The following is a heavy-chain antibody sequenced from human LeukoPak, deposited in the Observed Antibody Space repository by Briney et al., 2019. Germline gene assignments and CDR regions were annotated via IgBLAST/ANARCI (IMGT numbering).Heavy chain of an antibody. CDR1: GFTFSTYA. Sequence: SGGSLRLSCAASGFTFSTYAMHWVRQAPGKGLEWVAVISYDGSNKYCADSVKGRFTISRDNSKNTLYLRMNSLRAEDTAVYYCAARDYGGNSGIWGQGTMVTVSS. D-gene: IGHD4-23*01. CDR3: AARDYGGNSGI. J-gene: IGHJ3*02. CDR2: ISYDGSNK. V-gene: IGHV3-30*03.